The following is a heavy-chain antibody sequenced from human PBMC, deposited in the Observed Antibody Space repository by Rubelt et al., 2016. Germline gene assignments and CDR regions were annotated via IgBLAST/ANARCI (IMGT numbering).Heavy chain of an antibody. J-gene: IGHJ4*02. V-gene: IGHV4-39*01. Sequence: QLQLQESGPGLVKPSETLSLTCTVSGGSISSSSYYWGWIRQPPGKGLEWIGSIYYSGSTYYNPSLKSRVTISVDTSKNQFSLKLSSVTAADTAVYYCARHMNQGRYRPYYFDYWGQGTLVTVSS. CDR3: ARHMNQGRYRPYYFDY. CDR1: GGSISSSSYY. CDR2: IYYSGST. D-gene: IGHD2-2*02.